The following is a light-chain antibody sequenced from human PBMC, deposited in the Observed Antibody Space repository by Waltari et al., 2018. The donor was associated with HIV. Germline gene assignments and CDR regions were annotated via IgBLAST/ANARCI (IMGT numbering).Light chain of an antibody. Sequence: QSALTQPASVSGSPGQSIPISSAGSRSAVGGYNFVPWYQQHPGKAPKLMVYEVRNRPSGVSNRFSGSKSGNTASLTISGLQAEDEAVYYCSSYTTTSNVELFGGGTKLTVL. CDR3: SSYTTTSNVEL. CDR2: EVR. CDR1: RSAVGGYNF. J-gene: IGLJ2*01. V-gene: IGLV2-14*01.